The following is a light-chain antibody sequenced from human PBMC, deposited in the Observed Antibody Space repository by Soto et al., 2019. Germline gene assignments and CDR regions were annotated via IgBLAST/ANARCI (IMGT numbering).Light chain of an antibody. Sequence: DIPLTQSPSPLSRSVGDRVTITCRASQTISRWLAWYQQRPGKAPKLLIYKVSTLHIGVPSRFSGSGYGTQFTLTITSLQPDDFATYYCQHYNIDSIFGQVAKV. V-gene: IGKV1-5*03. CDR3: QHYNIDSI. J-gene: IGKJ1*01. CDR2: KVS. CDR1: QTISRW.